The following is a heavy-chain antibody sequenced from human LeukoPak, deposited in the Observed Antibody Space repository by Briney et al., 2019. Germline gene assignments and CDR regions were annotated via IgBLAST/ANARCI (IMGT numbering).Heavy chain of an antibody. J-gene: IGHJ5*02. Sequence: ASVKVSCKASGYTFTTYDINWVRQATGQELEWMGWMNPNSGNTGYAQKFQGRVTMTRNTSISTAYMELSSLRSEDTAVYYCARGRGSGHKENWFDPWGQGTLATVSS. V-gene: IGHV1-8*01. CDR3: ARGRGSGHKENWFDP. D-gene: IGHD6-19*01. CDR1: GYTFTTYD. CDR2: MNPNSGNT.